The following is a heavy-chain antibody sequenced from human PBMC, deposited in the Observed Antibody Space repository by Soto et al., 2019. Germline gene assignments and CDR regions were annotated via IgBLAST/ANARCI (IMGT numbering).Heavy chain of an antibody. V-gene: IGHV5-10-1*01. D-gene: IGHD3-10*01. J-gene: IGHJ5*02. CDR1: GYSFTDYW. CDR2: IDPRDSQS. Sequence: GESLKISWKASGYSFTDYWITWVRQMPGKGLEWMGRIDPRDSQSNYSPSFQGHVTISADKSSSTAYLQWNSLKASDTAMYYCARTGYGNWLDPWGQGTLVTVSS. CDR3: ARTGYGNWLDP.